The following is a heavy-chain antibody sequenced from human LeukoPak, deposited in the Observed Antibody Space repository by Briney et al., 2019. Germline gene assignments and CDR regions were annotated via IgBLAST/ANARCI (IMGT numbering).Heavy chain of an antibody. CDR1: GFTFSDYY. V-gene: IGHV3-11*06. CDR3: ARAQLVEY. J-gene: IGHJ4*02. D-gene: IGHD2-2*01. Sequence: PGGSLRLSCAASGFTFSDYYMSWLRQAPGKGLEWVSYISGSSSYSNYADSVKGRFTISRDNAKKSLYLQVNSLRAEDTAVYYCARAQLVEYWGQGSLVTVSS. CDR2: ISGSSSYS.